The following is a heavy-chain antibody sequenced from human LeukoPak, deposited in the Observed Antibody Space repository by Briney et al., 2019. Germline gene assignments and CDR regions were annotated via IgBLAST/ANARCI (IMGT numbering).Heavy chain of an antibody. V-gene: IGHV3-30-3*01. CDR3: ARTIGSSGYYYGSDNWFDP. D-gene: IGHD3-22*01. CDR2: ISYGGSNK. CDR1: GFTFNSYA. J-gene: IGHJ5*02. Sequence: GSLRLSCAASGFTFNSYAMHWVRQAPGKGLEWVAGISYGGSNKYYADSVKGRFTISRDNSKNTLYLQMNRLRTEDHAVYYCARTIGSSGYYYGSDNWFDPWGQEPLVTVSS.